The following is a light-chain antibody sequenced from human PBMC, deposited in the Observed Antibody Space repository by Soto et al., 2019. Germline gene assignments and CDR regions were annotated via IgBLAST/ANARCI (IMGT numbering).Light chain of an antibody. CDR2: GAF. CDR3: LQDYSWPWT. CDR1: QDVRNY. J-gene: IGKJ1*01. V-gene: IGKV1-6*01. Sequence: AIQMTQSPSSLSASVGDRLTLTCRASQDVRNYVGWYQQKPGKAPKFLISGAFSLETGIPSRFSGSGYGTEFTLTINSLLPEDFANYCWLQDYSWPWTFGQGTKVEV.